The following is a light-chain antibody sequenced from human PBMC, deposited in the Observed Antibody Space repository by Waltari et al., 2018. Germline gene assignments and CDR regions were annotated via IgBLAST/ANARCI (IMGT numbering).Light chain of an antibody. CDR2: GAS. V-gene: IGKV3-15*01. CDR3: HQYNNWPLT. CDR1: QRVSSN. Sequence: EVVMTQSPATLSVSPGERATLSCRASQRVSSNLAWYQQRPGQAPRLLLYGASTRATGIPAKFSASGSGTEFTLTISSLQSEDFAVYYCHQYNNWPLTFGQGTRLEIK. J-gene: IGKJ5*01.